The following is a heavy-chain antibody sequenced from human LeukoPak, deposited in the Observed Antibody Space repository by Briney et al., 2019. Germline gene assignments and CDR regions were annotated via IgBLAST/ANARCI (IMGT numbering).Heavy chain of an antibody. CDR3: AKVYSNSWYVDY. V-gene: IGHV3-23*01. D-gene: IGHD6-13*01. J-gene: IGHJ4*02. CDR2: ISGSGGST. CDR1: GFTFSSYA. Sequence: GGSLRLSCAASGFTFSSYAMSWVRQAPGKGLEWVSSISGSGGSTYYADSVKGRFTISRDNSKDTLYLQMNSLRAEDTAVYYCAKVYSNSWYVDYWGQGTLVTVSS.